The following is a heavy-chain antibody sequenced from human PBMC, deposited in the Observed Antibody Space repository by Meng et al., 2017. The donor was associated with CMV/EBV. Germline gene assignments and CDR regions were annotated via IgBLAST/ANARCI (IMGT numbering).Heavy chain of an antibody. Sequence: LPESAPGLVKPSDTLSLTCTVSGGSISRYHWSWIRQPAGKGLDWIGRIYTSGSTNYNPSLKSRVTMSVDTSKNQFSLKLSSVTAADTAVYYCARHGDTAMVVGIDYWGQGTLVTVSS. CDR2: IYTSGST. D-gene: IGHD5-18*01. V-gene: IGHV4-4*07. J-gene: IGHJ4*02. CDR1: GGSISRYH. CDR3: ARHGDTAMVVGIDY.